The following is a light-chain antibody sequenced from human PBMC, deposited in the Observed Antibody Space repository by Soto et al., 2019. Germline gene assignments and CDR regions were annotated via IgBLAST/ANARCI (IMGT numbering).Light chain of an antibody. CDR1: QSLLHSNGYNY. CDR2: LGS. Sequence: DIVMTQSPLSLPVTPGEPASISCRSSQSLLHSNGYNYLDWYLQKPGQSPQLLIYLGSNRASGVTDRFSGSGSGTDFTLKISRVAAEDVRVYYCMQARQNRIYYFGQGTKLEIK. V-gene: IGKV2-28*01. CDR3: MQARQNRIYY. J-gene: IGKJ2*01.